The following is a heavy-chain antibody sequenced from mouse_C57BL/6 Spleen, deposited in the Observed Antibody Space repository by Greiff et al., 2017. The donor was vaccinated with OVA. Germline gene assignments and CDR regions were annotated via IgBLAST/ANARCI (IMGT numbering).Heavy chain of an antibody. Sequence: EVKLVESGGGLVKPGGSLKLSCAASGFTFSSYAMSWVRQTPEKRLEWVATISDGGSYTYSPDNVKGRFTISRDNAKNNLYLQMSHLKSEDTAMYYCARDEGIYYYGSSYEGYAMDYWGQGTSVTVSS. J-gene: IGHJ4*01. V-gene: IGHV5-4*01. D-gene: IGHD1-1*01. CDR2: ISDGGSYT. CDR1: GFTFSSYA. CDR3: ARDEGIYYYGSSYEGYAMDY.